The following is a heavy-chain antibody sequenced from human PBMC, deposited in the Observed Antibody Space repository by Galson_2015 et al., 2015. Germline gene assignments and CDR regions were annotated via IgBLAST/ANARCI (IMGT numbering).Heavy chain of an antibody. V-gene: IGHV2-5*02. Sequence: PALVKPTQTLTLTCTFSGFSLSTSGVGVGWIRQPPGKAPEWLALIYWDADTRYSPSLKSRLTITTDTSKNQVVLTMTNMDPVDTATYYCAHRRSRSSWSSTSYFDYWGQGTLVTVSS. CDR2: IYWDADT. J-gene: IGHJ4*02. CDR3: AHRRSRSSWSSTSYFDY. D-gene: IGHD6-13*01. CDR1: GFSLSTSGVG.